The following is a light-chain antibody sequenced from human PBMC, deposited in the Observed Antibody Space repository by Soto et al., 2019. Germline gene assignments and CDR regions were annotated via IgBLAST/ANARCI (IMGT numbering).Light chain of an antibody. Sequence: DIQMTRSPSSLSASVGDRVTITCRASQSISSYLNWYQQKPGKAPKVLIYESSLLQSGVPSRFSGSGSGTDFTLTISSLQPEDFATYYCQHFKSFPITFGQGTRLEIK. CDR3: QHFKSFPIT. V-gene: IGKV1-39*01. J-gene: IGKJ5*01. CDR1: QSISSY. CDR2: ESS.